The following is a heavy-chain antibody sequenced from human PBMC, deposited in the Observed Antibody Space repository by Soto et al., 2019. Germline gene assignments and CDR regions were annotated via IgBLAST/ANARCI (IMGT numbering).Heavy chain of an antibody. D-gene: IGHD6-19*01. CDR2: ISGSGGST. V-gene: IGHV3-23*01. Sequence: QPGGSLRRSWAASGFTFSSYAMSWVRQAPGKGLEWVSAISGSGGSTYYADSVKGRFTTSRDNSKNTLYLQMNSLRAEDTAVYYCAKDRLLRVAVAGYYFDYWGQGTLVTVSS. CDR3: AKDRLLRVAVAGYYFDY. CDR1: GFTFSSYA. J-gene: IGHJ4*02.